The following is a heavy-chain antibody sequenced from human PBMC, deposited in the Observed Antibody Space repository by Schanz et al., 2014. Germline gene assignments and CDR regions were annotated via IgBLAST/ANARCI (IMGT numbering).Heavy chain of an antibody. J-gene: IGHJ6*03. D-gene: IGHD5-12*01. CDR3: ARVDSGYDSHLYYYYYYMDV. CDR2: IYKSGSA. V-gene: IGHV3-66*01. CDR1: GLLFSYYY. Sequence: EVQLVESGGGLVRPGGSLRLSCAASGLLFSYYYMSGVRQAPGKGLEWVSLIYKSGSAFYADSVKGRLTISRDNSKNSLYLQMNSLRAEDTAVYYCARVDSGYDSHLYYYYYYMDVWGKGTTVTVSS.